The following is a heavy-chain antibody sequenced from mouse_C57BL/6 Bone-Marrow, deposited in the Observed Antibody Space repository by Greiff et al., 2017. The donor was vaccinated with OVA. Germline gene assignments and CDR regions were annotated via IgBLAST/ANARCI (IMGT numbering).Heavy chain of an antibody. CDR2: INPNNGGT. Sequence: EVQLQQSGPELVKPGASVKISCKASGYTFTDYYMNWVKQSHGKSLEWIGDINPNNGGTSYNQQFKGKATLTVDKSSSTAYMELRSLTSEDSAVYYCASGYDGYYAWFAYWGQGTLVTVSA. V-gene: IGHV1-26*01. D-gene: IGHD2-3*01. J-gene: IGHJ3*01. CDR3: ASGYDGYYAWFAY. CDR1: GYTFTDYY.